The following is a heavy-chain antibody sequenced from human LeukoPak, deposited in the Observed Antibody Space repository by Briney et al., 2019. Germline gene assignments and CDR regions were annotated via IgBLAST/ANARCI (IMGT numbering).Heavy chain of an antibody. CDR2: ISSSSSYI. J-gene: IGHJ4*02. Sequence: GGSLRLSCAASGFTFSSYSMNWVRRAPGKGLEWVSSISSSSSYIYYADSVKGRFTISRDNAKNSLYLQMNSLRAEDTAVYYCARDRQYYDSSGYPSFFDYWGQGTLVTVSS. D-gene: IGHD3-22*01. CDR3: ARDRQYYDSSGYPSFFDY. V-gene: IGHV3-21*01. CDR1: GFTFSSYS.